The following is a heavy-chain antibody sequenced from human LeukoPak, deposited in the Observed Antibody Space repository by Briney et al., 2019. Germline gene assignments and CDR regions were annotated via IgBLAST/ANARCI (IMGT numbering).Heavy chain of an antibody. J-gene: IGHJ4*02. V-gene: IGHV3-53*01. CDR1: GFTVSSTY. CDR2: IYSGGGT. CDR3: ARRYSYGSFDY. Sequence: GGPLRLSCAASGFTVSSTYMSWVRQAPGKGLEWVSVIYSGGGTYYADSVKGRFTISRDNSKNMLYLQMNSLRAEDTAVYYCARRYSYGSFDYWGQGTLVTVSS. D-gene: IGHD5-18*01.